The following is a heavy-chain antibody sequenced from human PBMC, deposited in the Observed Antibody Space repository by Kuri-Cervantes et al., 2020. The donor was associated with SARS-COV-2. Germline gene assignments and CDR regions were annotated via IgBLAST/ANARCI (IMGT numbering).Heavy chain of an antibody. CDR1: GFTFSSYG. CDR2: ISYDGSNK. D-gene: IGHD2-21*02. V-gene: IGHV3-30*03. Sequence: GESLKISCAASGFTFSSYGMHWVRQAPGKGLEWVAVISYDGSNKYYADSVKGRFTISRDNSKNTLYLQMNSLRAEDTAVYYCAREVAAIGGVDYWGQGTLVTVSS. J-gene: IGHJ4*02. CDR3: AREVAAIGGVDY.